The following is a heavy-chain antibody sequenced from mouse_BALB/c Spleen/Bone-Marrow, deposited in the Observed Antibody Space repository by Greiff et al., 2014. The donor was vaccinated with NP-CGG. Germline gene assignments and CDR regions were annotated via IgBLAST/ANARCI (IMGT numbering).Heavy chain of an antibody. Sequence: VQLQQSGSVLVRPGASVKLSCKASGYTFTSSWMHWAQQRPGQGLEWIGEIHPNSGNTNYNEKFKGKATLTVDTSSSTAYVDLSSLTSEDSAVYYCASAGWCAYWGQGTLVTVAA. V-gene: IGHV1S130*01. J-gene: IGHJ3*01. CDR1: GYTFTSSW. CDR2: IHPNSGNT. CDR3: ASAGWCAY.